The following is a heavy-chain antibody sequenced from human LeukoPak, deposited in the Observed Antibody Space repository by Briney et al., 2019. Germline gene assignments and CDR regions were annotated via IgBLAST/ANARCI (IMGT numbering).Heavy chain of an antibody. V-gene: IGHV4-34*01. J-gene: IGHJ6*03. D-gene: IGHD3-3*01. Sequence: SETLSLTCAVYGGSFSGYYWSWLRQPPGKGLEWLGEINHSGSTNYNPSLKSRVTISVDTSKNQFSLKLSSVTAADTAVYYCARGLRFLEWLPHHYYMDVWGKGTTVTVSS. CDR2: INHSGST. CDR1: GGSFSGYY. CDR3: ARGLRFLEWLPHHYYMDV.